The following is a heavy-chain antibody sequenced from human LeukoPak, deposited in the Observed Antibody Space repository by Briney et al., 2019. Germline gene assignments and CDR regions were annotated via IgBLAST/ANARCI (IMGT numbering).Heavy chain of an antibody. CDR3: ARHVDGRSWFDP. CDR2: IYYSGST. J-gene: IGHJ5*02. V-gene: IGHV4-39*01. CDR1: GGSISSSSYY. Sequence: SETLSLTCSVFGGSISSSSYYRGWIRQPPGKGLEWIGSIYYSGSTYYNPSLKSRVTISIDTSKNQFSLKLSSVTAADTAVYYCARHVDGRSWFDPWGQGTLVTVSS. D-gene: IGHD5-12*01.